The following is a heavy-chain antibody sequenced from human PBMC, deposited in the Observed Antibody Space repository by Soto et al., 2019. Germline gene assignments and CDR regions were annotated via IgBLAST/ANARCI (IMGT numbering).Heavy chain of an antibody. Sequence: ASVKVSCKASGGTFSSYAISWVRQAPGQGLEWMGGIIPIFGTANYAQKFQGRVTITADESASTAYMELSSLRSEDTAVYYCARERVPAANDAFDIWGQGTMVTVSS. CDR3: ARERVPAANDAFDI. D-gene: IGHD2-2*01. V-gene: IGHV1-69*13. CDR1: GGTFSSYA. CDR2: IIPIFGTA. J-gene: IGHJ3*02.